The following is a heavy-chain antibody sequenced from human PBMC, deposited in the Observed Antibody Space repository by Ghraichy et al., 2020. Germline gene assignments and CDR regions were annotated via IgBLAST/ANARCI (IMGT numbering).Heavy chain of an antibody. D-gene: IGHD4-23*01. V-gene: IGHV4-30-2*01. CDR1: GDSIGSRAYS. Sequence: SETLSLTCAVSGDSIGSRAYSWNWIRQPPGKGLEWIGYISHGGDTSYNPSLKSRVTVSVDRSKNQFSLRLSSVTAAGTAVYYCARGHGGTFDQWGQGTLVTVSS. J-gene: IGHJ4*02. CDR2: ISHGGDT. CDR3: ARGHGGTFDQ.